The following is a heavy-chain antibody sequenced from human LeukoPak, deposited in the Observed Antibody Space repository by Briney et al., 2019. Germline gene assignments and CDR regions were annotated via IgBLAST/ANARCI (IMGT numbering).Heavy chain of an antibody. CDR2: ISWDGGST. D-gene: IGHD6-13*01. Sequence: PGGSLRLSCAASGFTFDDYAMHWVRQAPGKGVEWVSLISWDGGSTYYADSVKGRFTISRDNSKNSLYLQMNSLRAEDTALYYCAKSSAAGMFHYYYYMDVWGKGTTVTVSS. CDR3: AKSSAAGMFHYYYYMDV. V-gene: IGHV3-43D*03. J-gene: IGHJ6*03. CDR1: GFTFDDYA.